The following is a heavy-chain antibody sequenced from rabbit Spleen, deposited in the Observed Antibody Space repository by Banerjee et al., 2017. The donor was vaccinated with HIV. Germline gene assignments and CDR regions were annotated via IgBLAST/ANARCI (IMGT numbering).Heavy chain of an antibody. V-gene: IGHV1S40*01. J-gene: IGHJ6*01. Sequence: QSLEESVGGLVAPGASLTLTSKASGFSFNCGYDMCWVRHAPGKGLEWIACIYAGSSGNTYSATWAKGRFPISKTSSTTVTLQMTSLTAADTATYFCARDTGTSFSTYGMDLWGPGTLVTVS. CDR1: GFSFNCGYD. CDR3: ARDTGTSFSTYGMDL. CDR2: IYAGSSGNT. D-gene: IGHD8-1*01.